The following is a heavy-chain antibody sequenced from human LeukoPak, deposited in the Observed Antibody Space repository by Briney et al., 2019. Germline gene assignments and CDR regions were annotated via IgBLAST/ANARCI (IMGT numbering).Heavy chain of an antibody. CDR2: ISGSGGSA. CDR3: AKDYYDILTAPD. D-gene: IGHD3-9*01. V-gene: IGHV3-23*01. CDR1: GFTFSSYA. J-gene: IGHJ4*02. Sequence: GGSLRLSCAASGFTFSSYAMSWVRQAPGKGLEWVSAISGSGGSAYYADSVKGRFTISRDNSKNTLYLQMNSLRAEDTAVYYCAKDYYDILTAPDWGQGTLVTVSS.